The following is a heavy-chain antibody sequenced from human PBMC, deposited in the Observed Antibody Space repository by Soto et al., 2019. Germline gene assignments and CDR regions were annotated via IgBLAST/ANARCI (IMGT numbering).Heavy chain of an antibody. CDR1: GGSISSYY. Sequence: PSESLSLTCTVSGGSISSYYWSWIRQPPGKGLEWIGYIYYSGSTNYNPSLKSRVTISVDTSKNQFSLKLSSVTAADTAVYYCARRRGLHFDYWGQGTLVTVSS. CDR2: IYYSGST. J-gene: IGHJ4*02. CDR3: ARRRGLHFDY. V-gene: IGHV4-59*08.